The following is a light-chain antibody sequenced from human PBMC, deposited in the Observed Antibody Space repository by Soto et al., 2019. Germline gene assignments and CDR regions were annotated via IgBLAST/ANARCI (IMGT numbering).Light chain of an antibody. J-gene: IGLJ3*02. V-gene: IGLV1-40*01. Sequence: QSVLTQPPSVSGAPGQRVTISCTGSSSNIGAGYDVHWYQQLPGTAPKLLIYGNSNRPSGVPDRFSGSKSGTSASLAITGLHAEDEADYYCQSYDSSWVFGGGTKLTVL. CDR3: QSYDSSWV. CDR2: GNS. CDR1: SSNIGAGYD.